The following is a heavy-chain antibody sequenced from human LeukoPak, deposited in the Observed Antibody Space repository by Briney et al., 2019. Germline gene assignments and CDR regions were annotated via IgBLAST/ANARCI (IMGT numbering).Heavy chain of an antibody. Sequence: GGSLRLSCAASGLTFDDYAMHWVRQAPGKGLEWVSGISWNSGSIGYADSVKGRFTISRDNAKNSMYLQMNSLRAEDTALYYCAKASDYDILTGYYIDYWGQGTLVTVSS. CDR3: AKASDYDILTGYYIDY. D-gene: IGHD3-9*01. V-gene: IGHV3-9*01. J-gene: IGHJ4*02. CDR2: ISWNSGSI. CDR1: GLTFDDYA.